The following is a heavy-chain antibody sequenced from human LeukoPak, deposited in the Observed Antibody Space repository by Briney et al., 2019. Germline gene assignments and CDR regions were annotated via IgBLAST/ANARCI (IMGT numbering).Heavy chain of an antibody. D-gene: IGHD3-10*01. CDR3: ARDRDYYGSGSYFV. Sequence: GGSLRLSCAASGFTFSSYAMHWVRQAPGKGLEWVAVISYDGSNKYYADSVKGRFTISRDSSKNTLYLQMNSLRAEDTAVYYCARDRDYYGSGSYFVWGQGTLVTVSS. CDR2: ISYDGSNK. V-gene: IGHV3-30-3*01. J-gene: IGHJ4*02. CDR1: GFTFSSYA.